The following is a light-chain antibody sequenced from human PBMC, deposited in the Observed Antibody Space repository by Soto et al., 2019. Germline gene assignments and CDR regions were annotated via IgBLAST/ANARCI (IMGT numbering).Light chain of an antibody. CDR1: SSNIGSNY. CDR2: RNN. J-gene: IGLJ3*02. Sequence: QSVLTQPPSASGTPGQRVTISCSGSSSNIGSNYVYWYQQLPGAAPKLLIYRNNQRPSGVPDRFSGPKSGTSASLAISGLRSEDEADYYCLAWDDSLSGWVFGGGTKLTVL. CDR3: LAWDDSLSGWV. V-gene: IGLV1-47*01.